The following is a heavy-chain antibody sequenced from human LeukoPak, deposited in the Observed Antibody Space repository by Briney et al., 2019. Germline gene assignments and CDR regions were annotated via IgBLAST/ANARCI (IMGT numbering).Heavy chain of an antibody. CDR3: ARVKVEMATIGWLDP. CDR2: IRYDGTNK. Sequence: GGSLRLSCAASGFTFSNYGMHWVRQAPGRGLEWVAVIRYDGTNKYYADSVRGRFTISRDNSKNTLYLQMNSLRADDTAVYYCARVKVEMATIGWLDPWGQGTLVTVSS. D-gene: IGHD5-24*01. CDR1: GFTFSNYG. V-gene: IGHV3-33*01. J-gene: IGHJ5*02.